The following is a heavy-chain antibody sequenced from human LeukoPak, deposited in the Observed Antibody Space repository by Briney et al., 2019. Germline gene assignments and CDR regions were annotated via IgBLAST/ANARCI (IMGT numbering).Heavy chain of an antibody. D-gene: IGHD5-12*01. CDR3: ARNGNSGYDSLDY. CDR2: ISSSSSYI. Sequence: GGSLRLPCAASGFTFSSYSMNWVRQAPGKGLEWVSSISSSSSYIYYADSVKGRFTISRDNAKNSLYLQMNSLRAEDTAVYYCARNGNSGYDSLDYWGQGTLVTVSS. V-gene: IGHV3-21*01. J-gene: IGHJ4*02. CDR1: GFTFSSYS.